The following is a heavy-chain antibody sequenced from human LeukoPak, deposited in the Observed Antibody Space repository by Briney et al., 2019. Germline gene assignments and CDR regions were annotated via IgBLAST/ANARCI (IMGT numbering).Heavy chain of an antibody. Sequence: GGSLRLSCAASGFSFSTYAMNWFRQAPGKGLEYVSTISGNGGTTYYANSVKGRFTISRDNSKNTLYLQMGSLRPEDTAVYFCARRSSAPTNYFDYWGQGTLVTVSS. J-gene: IGHJ4*02. CDR2: ISGNGGTT. V-gene: IGHV3-64*01. CDR3: ARRSSAPTNYFDY. D-gene: IGHD5-12*01. CDR1: GFSFSTYA.